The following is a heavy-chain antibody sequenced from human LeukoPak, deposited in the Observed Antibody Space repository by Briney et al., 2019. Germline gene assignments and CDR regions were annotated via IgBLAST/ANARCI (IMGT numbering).Heavy chain of an antibody. CDR3: ASQGYYYDSSGLAFDY. V-gene: IGHV3-23*01. CDR2: ISSSGGTT. Sequence: GGSLRLSCAASGITFRSYAMSWVRQAPGKGLEWVSGISSSGGTTYYADSVKGRFIISRDNSKNTLHLQMNSLRAEDTAVYYCASQGYYYDSSGLAFDYWGQGTLVTVSS. J-gene: IGHJ4*02. D-gene: IGHD3-22*01. CDR1: GITFRSYA.